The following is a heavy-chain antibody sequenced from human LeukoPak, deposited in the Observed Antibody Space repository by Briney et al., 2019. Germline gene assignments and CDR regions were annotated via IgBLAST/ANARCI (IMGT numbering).Heavy chain of an antibody. CDR2: INSDGSST. V-gene: IGHV3-74*01. Sequence: GGSLRLSCAVSGFTFSSYWMHWVRQAPGKGLVWVSRINSDGSSTSYADSVKGRFTISRDNAKNALYLQMNSLRAEDTAVYYCARVGYSYGFGDYWGQGTLVTVSS. CDR3: ARVGYSYGFGDY. D-gene: IGHD5-18*01. CDR1: GFTFSSYW. J-gene: IGHJ4*02.